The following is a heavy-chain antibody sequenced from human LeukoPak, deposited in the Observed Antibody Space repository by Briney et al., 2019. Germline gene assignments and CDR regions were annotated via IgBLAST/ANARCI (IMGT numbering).Heavy chain of an antibody. CDR2: ISSSGSTI. CDR1: GFTFSSYE. CDR3: AELGITMIGGV. V-gene: IGHV3-48*03. Sequence: PGGSLRLSCAASGFTFSSYEMNWVRQAPGKGLEWVSYISSSGSTIYYADSVKGRFTISRDNAKNSLYLQMNSLRAEDTAVYYCAELGITMIGGVWGEGTTVTTSS. J-gene: IGHJ6*04. D-gene: IGHD3-10*02.